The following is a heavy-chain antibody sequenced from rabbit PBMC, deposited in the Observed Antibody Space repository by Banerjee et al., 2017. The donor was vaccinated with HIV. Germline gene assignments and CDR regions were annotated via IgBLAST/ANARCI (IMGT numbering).Heavy chain of an antibody. V-gene: IGHV1S45*01. J-gene: IGHJ4*01. D-gene: IGHD6-1*01. CDR1: GFSFSGSYW. Sequence: QQQLEESGGGLVKPGGTLTLTCKASGFSFSGSYWICWVRQPPGKGLEWIACIYADSNSNIHYASWAKGRFTISRASSTTVTLQMTSLTAADTATYFCARGATGYGYFNLWGPGTLVTVS. CDR3: ARGATGYGYFNL. CDR2: IYADSNSNI.